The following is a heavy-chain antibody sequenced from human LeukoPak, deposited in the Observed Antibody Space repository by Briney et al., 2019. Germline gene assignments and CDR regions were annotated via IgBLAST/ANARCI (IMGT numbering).Heavy chain of an antibody. J-gene: IGHJ4*02. CDR1: EFSVGSNY. CDR3: AKLFESGTYNNFFHY. D-gene: IGHD3-10*01. CDR2: IYSGGST. Sequence: LSGGSLRLSCAASEFSVGSNYMTWVRQAPGKGLEWVSLIYSGGSTYYADSVKGRFTISRDNSKNTLYLQMNSLRPEDTAIYYCAKLFESGTYNNFFHYWGQGTLVTVFS. V-gene: IGHV3-66*01.